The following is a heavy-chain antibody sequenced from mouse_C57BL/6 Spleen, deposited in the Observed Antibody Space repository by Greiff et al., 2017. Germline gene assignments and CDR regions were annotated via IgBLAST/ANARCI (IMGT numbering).Heavy chain of an antibody. CDR3: AREHYGTLAY. CDR1: GYTFTSYW. J-gene: IGHJ3*01. V-gene: IGHV1-64*01. Sequence: VKLQQPGAELVKPGASVKLSCKASGYTFTSYWMHWVKQRPGQGLEWIGMIHPNSGSTNYNEKFKSKATLTVDKSSSTAYMQLSSLTSEDSAVYYCAREHYGTLAYWGQGTLVTVSA. CDR2: IHPNSGST. D-gene: IGHD2-1*01.